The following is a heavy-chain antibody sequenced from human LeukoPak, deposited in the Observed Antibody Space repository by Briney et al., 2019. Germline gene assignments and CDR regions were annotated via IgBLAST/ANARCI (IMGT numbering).Heavy chain of an antibody. V-gene: IGHV1-2*02. CDR2: INPNSGGT. J-gene: IGHJ6*02. D-gene: IGHD4-11*01. CDR3: ARDGSSGTVTSPYYYYYGMDV. CDR1: GYTFTSYY. Sequence: ASVKVSCKASGYTFTSYYMHWVRQAPGQGLEWMGWINPNSGGTNYAQKFQGRVPMTRDTSISTAYMELSRLRSDDTAVYYCARDGSSGTVTSPYYYYYGMDVWGQGTTVTVSS.